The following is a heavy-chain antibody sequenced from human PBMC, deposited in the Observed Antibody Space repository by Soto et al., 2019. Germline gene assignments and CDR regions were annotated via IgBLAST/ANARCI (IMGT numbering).Heavy chain of an antibody. J-gene: IGHJ2*01. Sequence: QVQLQESGPGLVKPSETLSLTCTVSGGSISSYYWSWIRQPPGKGLEWIGYINYSGSTNHNPSLKSRVTTSVDTSKTQFSLKLSSVTAADTAVYYCARVWTFHWYFDLWGRGTLVTVSS. CDR2: INYSGST. CDR1: GGSISSYY. V-gene: IGHV4-59*01. CDR3: ARVWTFHWYFDL. D-gene: IGHD1-1*01.